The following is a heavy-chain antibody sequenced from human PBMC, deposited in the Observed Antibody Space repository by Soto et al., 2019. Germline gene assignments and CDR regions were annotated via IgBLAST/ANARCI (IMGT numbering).Heavy chain of an antibody. CDR1: GYSFAGYW. CDR2: IDPSDSQT. V-gene: IGHV5-10-1*01. D-gene: IGHD5-18*01. J-gene: IGHJ6*02. Sequence: GESLKISCKGSGYSFAGYWITWVRQKPGKGLEWMGRIDPSDSQTYYSPSFRGHVTISATKSITTVFLQWSSLRASDTAMYYCARGSPIQLFVGMDVWGQGTTVTVSS. CDR3: ARGSPIQLFVGMDV.